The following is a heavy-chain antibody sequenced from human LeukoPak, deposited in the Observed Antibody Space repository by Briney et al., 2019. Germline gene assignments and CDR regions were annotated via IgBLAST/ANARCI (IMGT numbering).Heavy chain of an antibody. CDR1: GGSISSGGYS. V-gene: IGHV4-61*02. J-gene: IGHJ2*01. CDR3: ARSQYCSGGSCYKVIWYFAL. Sequence: SQTLSLTCAVSGGSISSGGYSWSWIRQPAGKGLEWIGRIYTSGSTNYNPSLKSRVTMSVDTSKNQFSLKLSSVTAADTAVYYCARSQYCSGGSCYKVIWYFALWGRGTLVTVSS. CDR2: IYTSGST. D-gene: IGHD2-15*01.